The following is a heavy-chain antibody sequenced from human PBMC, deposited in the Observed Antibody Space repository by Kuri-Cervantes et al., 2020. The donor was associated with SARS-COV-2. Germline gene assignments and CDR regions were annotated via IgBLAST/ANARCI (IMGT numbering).Heavy chain of an antibody. CDR3: ARAGSGNYYIPFYYFGLDV. D-gene: IGHD3-10*01. V-gene: IGHV3-30*03. CDR2: ISSDGSIR. J-gene: IGHJ6*02. Sequence: GSLKISCEASGFAFSGSAMHWVRQAPGKGLEWVALISSDGSIRHYGDSVKGRFIISREDSKNTLYLQMNSLRVEDTAVYYFARAGSGNYYIPFYYFGLDVWGQGITVTVSS. CDR1: GFAFSGSA.